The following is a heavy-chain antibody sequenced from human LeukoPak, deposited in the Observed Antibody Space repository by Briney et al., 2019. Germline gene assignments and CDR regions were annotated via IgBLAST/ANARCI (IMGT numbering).Heavy chain of an antibody. CDR1: GYTFTGYY. CDR3: ARAAAGTSYFDY. Sequence: ASVKVSCKASGYTFTGYYMHWVRQAPGQGLEWMGRINPNSGGTNYAQKFQGRVTMTRDTSISTAYMELSRLRSDDTAVYYCARAAAGTSYFDYWGQGTLVTVSS. V-gene: IGHV1-2*06. CDR2: INPNSGGT. J-gene: IGHJ4*02. D-gene: IGHD6-19*01.